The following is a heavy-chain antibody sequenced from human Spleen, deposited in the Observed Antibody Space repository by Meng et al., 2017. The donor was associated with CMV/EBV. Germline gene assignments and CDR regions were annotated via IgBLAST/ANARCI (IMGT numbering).Heavy chain of an antibody. Sequence: SVKVSCKASGYNYMHWVRQAPGRGLEWMGWINSNSGGTNYAQKFQGRVTMTRDSSISTAYMELSRLTSDDTAVYYCARERSAAAINYWGQGSLVTVSS. CDR1: GYNY. CDR3: ARERSAAAINY. V-gene: IGHV1-2*02. D-gene: IGHD6-13*01. CDR2: INSNSGGT. J-gene: IGHJ4*02.